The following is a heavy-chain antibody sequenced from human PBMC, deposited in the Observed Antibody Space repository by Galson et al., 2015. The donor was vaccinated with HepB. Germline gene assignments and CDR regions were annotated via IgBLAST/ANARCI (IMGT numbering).Heavy chain of an antibody. V-gene: IGHV1-2*02. Sequence: SVKVSCKASGYTFTGYYMHWVRHAPGQGLEWMGWINPSSGGTKYAQKFQGRVTMTRDTSISTAYMDLSTLSSDDTALYYCAKQSTPSFAIVSELDYWGQGGLDIISS. D-gene: IGHD2-21*01. J-gene: IGHJ4*02. CDR2: INPSSGGT. CDR1: GYTFTGYY. CDR3: AKQSTPSFAIVSELDY.